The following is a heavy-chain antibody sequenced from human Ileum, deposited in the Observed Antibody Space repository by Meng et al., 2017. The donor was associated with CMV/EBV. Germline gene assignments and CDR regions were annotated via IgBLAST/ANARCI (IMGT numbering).Heavy chain of an antibody. J-gene: IGHJ4*02. CDR1: DGSISSYY. V-gene: IGHV4-4*07. Sequence: QVAVQESGPGLVKPSETLSLTCTGSDGSISSYYWSWIRQSAGKGLEWIGRIHTSGTTNYNPSLKSRVTLSLDTSKDQFSLKLTSVTAADTAVYYCAREKSSCTSSTCYGVDSWGQGTLVTVSS. CDR2: IHTSGTT. D-gene: IGHD2-2*01. CDR3: AREKSSCTSSTCYGVDS.